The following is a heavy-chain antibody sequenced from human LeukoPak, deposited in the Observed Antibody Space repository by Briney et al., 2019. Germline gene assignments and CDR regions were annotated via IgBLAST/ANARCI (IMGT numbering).Heavy chain of an antibody. CDR2: ISGSGGST. D-gene: IGHD6-19*01. CDR1: GFTFGSYA. Sequence: GGSLSLSCAASGFTFGSYAMYWVRQAPGKGLEWVSVISGSGGSTFYADSVKGRFTISRDNSENTVYLQMNSLRADDTAVYYCAKTTAGYSSGRYPGWPVDYWGQGTLVTVSS. J-gene: IGHJ4*02. V-gene: IGHV3-23*01. CDR3: AKTTAGYSSGRYPGWPVDY.